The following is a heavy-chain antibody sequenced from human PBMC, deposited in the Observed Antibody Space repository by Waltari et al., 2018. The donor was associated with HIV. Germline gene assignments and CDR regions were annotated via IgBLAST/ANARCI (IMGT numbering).Heavy chain of an antibody. D-gene: IGHD3-3*01. Sequence: VQLVQSGAEVKKPGSSVRVSCKASGDTLSNYAVSWVSHAPGQGLEWMGRIIPAIGIAMQTENFQGRVTINADKSTNSAYMELGGLRSEDTALYFCTLGRIDDIRSGRENLGGFDPWGPGTLVTVSS. CDR1: GDTLSNYA. CDR2: IIPAIGIA. CDR3: TLGRIDDIRSGRENLGGFDP. J-gene: IGHJ5*02. V-gene: IGHV1-69*04.